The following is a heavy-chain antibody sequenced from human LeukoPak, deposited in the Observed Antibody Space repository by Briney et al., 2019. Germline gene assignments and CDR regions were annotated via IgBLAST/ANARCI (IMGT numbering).Heavy chain of an antibody. D-gene: IGHD3-3*01. CDR1: GFTFSSYA. V-gene: IGHV3-7*01. CDR2: IKQDGSEK. CDR3: AREIFSGDYFDN. Sequence: PGGSLRLSCAASGFTFSSYAMSWVRQAPGKGLEWVANIKQDGSEKYYVDSVKGRFTISRDNAKNSLYLQMNSLRAEDTAVYYCAREIFSGDYFDNWGQGPRVTVSS. J-gene: IGHJ4*02.